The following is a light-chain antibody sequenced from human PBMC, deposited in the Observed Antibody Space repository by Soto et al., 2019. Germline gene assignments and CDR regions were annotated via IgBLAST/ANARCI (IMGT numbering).Light chain of an antibody. J-gene: IGLJ2*01. V-gene: IGLV3-27*01. Sequence: SYELTQPSSVSVSPGQTARITCSGDVLAKKYARWFQQKPGQAPVLVIYKDSERPSGIPEQFSGSRSGTTVTLTISGAQVEDEADYYCYSAADNKGVFGGGTKLTVL. CDR3: YSAADNKGV. CDR2: KDS. CDR1: VLAKKY.